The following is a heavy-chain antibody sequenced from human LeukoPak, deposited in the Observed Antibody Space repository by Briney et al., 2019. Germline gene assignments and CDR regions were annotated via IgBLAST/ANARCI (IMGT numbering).Heavy chain of an antibody. J-gene: IGHJ4*02. Sequence: PMASVKASCKASGGTFSSYAISWVRQAPGQGLEWMGRIIPILGIANYAQKFQGRVTITADKSTSTAYMELSSLRSEDTAVYYCARSRDCSGGSCYRGNFDYWGQGTLVTVSS. V-gene: IGHV1-69*04. D-gene: IGHD2-15*01. CDR1: GGTFSSYA. CDR3: ARSRDCSGGSCYRGNFDY. CDR2: IIPILGIA.